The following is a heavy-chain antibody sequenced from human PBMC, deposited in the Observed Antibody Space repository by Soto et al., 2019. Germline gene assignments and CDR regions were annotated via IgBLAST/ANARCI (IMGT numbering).Heavy chain of an antibody. V-gene: IGHV3-23*01. J-gene: IGHJ4*02. CDR3: AKVSIAVTTPNDPFDY. CDR2: ISGSGGST. D-gene: IGHD4-17*01. Sequence: GGSLRLSCASSGFTFSSYAMSWVRQAPGKGLEWVSAISGSGGSTYYADSVKGRFTISRDNSKNTLYLQMNSLRAEDTAVYYCAKVSIAVTTPNDPFDYWGQRTLVTVSS. CDR1: GFTFSSYA.